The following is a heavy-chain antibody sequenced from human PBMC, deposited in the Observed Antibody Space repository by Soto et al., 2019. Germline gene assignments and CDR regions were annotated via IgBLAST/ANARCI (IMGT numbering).Heavy chain of an antibody. CDR1: GGTFSSYA. CDR2: IIPIFGTA. Sequence: SVKVSCKASGGTFSSYAISWVRQAPGQGLEWMGGIIPIFGTANYAQKFQGRVTITADESTSTAYMELSSLRSEDTAVYYCARDGHTAMDAYYYYYGMDVWGQGTTATVYS. D-gene: IGHD5-18*01. J-gene: IGHJ6*02. V-gene: IGHV1-69*13. CDR3: ARDGHTAMDAYYYYYGMDV.